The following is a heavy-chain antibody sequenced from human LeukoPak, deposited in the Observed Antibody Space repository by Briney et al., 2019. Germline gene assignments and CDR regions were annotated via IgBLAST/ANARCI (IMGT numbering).Heavy chain of an antibody. D-gene: IGHD6-13*01. CDR3: ARDGRKSPYSSSWYYP. CDR2: IIPIFGTA. Sequence: SVEVSCKASGGTFSSYAISWVRQAPGQGLEWMGGIIPIFGTANYAQKFQGRVTITADESTSTAYMELSSLRSEDTAVYYCARDGRKSPYSSSWYYPWGQGTLVTVSS. CDR1: GGTFSSYA. V-gene: IGHV1-69*13. J-gene: IGHJ5*02.